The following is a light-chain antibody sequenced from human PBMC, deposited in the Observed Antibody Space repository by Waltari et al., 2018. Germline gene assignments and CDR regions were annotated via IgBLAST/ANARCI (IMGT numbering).Light chain of an antibody. Sequence: EIMLTQSPGTLSLSPGERATLSCRASQSISRPLAWYQQKPGQAPRLLSYDASTRATGIPDRFSGSGSGTDFSLTISRLEPEDSAVYYCQQYVSLPATFGQGTKVEIK. CDR3: QQYVSLPAT. J-gene: IGKJ1*01. CDR1: QSISRP. V-gene: IGKV3-20*01. CDR2: DAS.